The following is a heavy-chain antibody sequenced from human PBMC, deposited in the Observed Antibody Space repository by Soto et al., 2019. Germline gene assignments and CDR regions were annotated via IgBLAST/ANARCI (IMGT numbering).Heavy chain of an antibody. V-gene: IGHV3-33*01. Sequence: PGGSLRLSCAASGFTFSSYGMHWVRQAPGKGLEWVAVIWYDGSNKYYADSVKGRFTISRDNSKNTLYLQMNSLRAEDTAVYYCARSRDGYNSGYFDYRGQGTLVTVSS. CDR3: ARSRDGYNSGYFDY. CDR2: IWYDGSNK. J-gene: IGHJ4*02. D-gene: IGHD5-12*01. CDR1: GFTFSSYG.